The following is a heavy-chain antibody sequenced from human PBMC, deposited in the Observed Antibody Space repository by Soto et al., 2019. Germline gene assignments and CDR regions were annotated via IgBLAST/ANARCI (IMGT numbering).Heavy chain of an antibody. V-gene: IGHV3-30*18. Sequence: GGSLRLSCAASGFTFSSYGMHWVRQAPGKGLEWVAVISGDGSTKYYADSVKGRFTTSRDNSKNTLYLQMGSLRAEDTAVYYCAKRAGTSGGYFDLWGHGTLVTVSS. CDR2: ISGDGSTK. J-gene: IGHJ4*01. CDR3: AKRAGTSGGYFDL. CDR1: GFTFSSYG. D-gene: IGHD6-19*01.